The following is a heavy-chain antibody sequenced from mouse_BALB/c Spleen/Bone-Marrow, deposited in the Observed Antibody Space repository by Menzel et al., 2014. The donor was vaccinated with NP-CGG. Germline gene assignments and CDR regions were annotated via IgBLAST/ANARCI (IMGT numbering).Heavy chain of an antibody. D-gene: IGHD2-3*01. V-gene: IGHV1S22*01. CDR3: ARWLLRDD. CDR1: GYTFTSYW. Sequence: LQQSGSELVRPGASVKLSCKASGYTFTSYWMHWVKQRPGQGLEWIGNIYPGTGSTNYDEKFKGKATLTVDTSSSTAYMQLSSLTSEDSAVYYCARWLLRDDGGQGTTLTAAS. CDR2: IYPGTGST. J-gene: IGHJ2*01.